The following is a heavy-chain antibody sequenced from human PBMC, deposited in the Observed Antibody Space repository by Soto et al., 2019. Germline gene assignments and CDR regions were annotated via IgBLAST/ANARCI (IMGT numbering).Heavy chain of an antibody. Sequence: PGESLKISYKGSEYNFTSYWIGWVRQIPGKGLEWMGIIYPGDSDTRYSPSFQGQVTISADKSIRTAYLQWSSLKDSDTAMYYCARLRNYYDSSGYYWFDYWGQGTLVTAPQ. CDR1: EYNFTSYW. D-gene: IGHD3-22*01. V-gene: IGHV5-51*01. CDR2: IYPGDSDT. J-gene: IGHJ4*02. CDR3: ARLRNYYDSSGYYWFDY.